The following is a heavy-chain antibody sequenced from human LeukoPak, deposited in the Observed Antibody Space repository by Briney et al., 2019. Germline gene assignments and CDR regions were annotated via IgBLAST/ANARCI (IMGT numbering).Heavy chain of an antibody. CDR3: ARGCGMITFGGACSDY. Sequence: ASVKVSCKASGYTFTSYGISWVRQAPGQGLEWMGWMNPNSGNTGYAQKFQGRVTMTRNTSISTAYMELSSLRSEDTAVYYCARGCGMITFGGACSDYWGQGTLVTVSS. J-gene: IGHJ4*02. CDR2: MNPNSGNT. V-gene: IGHV1-8*02. D-gene: IGHD3-16*01. CDR1: GYTFTSYG.